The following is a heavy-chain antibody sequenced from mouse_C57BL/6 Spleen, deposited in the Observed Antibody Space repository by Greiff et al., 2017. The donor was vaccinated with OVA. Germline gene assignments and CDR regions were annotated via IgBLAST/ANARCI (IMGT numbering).Heavy chain of an antibody. CDR1: GFTFSSYG. V-gene: IGHV5-6*01. Sequence: DVQLQESGGDLVKPGGSLKLSCAASGFTFSSYGMSWVRQTPDKRLEWVATISSGGSYTYYPDSVKGRFTISRDNAKNTLYLQMSSLKSEDTAMYYCARHEVYYGSSYGYFDYWGQGTTLTVSS. CDR3: ARHEVYYGSSYGYFDY. CDR2: ISSGGSYT. J-gene: IGHJ2*01. D-gene: IGHD1-1*01.